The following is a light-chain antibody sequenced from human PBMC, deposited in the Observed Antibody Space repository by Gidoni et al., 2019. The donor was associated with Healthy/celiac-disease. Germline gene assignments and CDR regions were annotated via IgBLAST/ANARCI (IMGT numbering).Light chain of an antibody. CDR1: NIGSKS. V-gene: IGLV3-21*04. J-gene: IGLJ2*01. CDR2: YDS. Sequence: SYVLTQPPSVSVAPGKTARITCGGNNIGSKSVHWYQQKPGQAPVLVIYYDSDRPSGIPERFSGSNSGNTATLTISRVEAGDEADYYYQVWDSSSDQAVFGGGTKLTVL. CDR3: QVWDSSSDQAV.